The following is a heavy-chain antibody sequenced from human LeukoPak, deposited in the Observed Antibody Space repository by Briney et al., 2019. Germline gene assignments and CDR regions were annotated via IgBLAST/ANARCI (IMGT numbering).Heavy chain of an antibody. CDR2: ISGSAGRT. J-gene: IGHJ4*02. D-gene: IGHD3-10*01. CDR3: AKDRGVTVAYYFDY. V-gene: IGHV3-23*01. CDR1: GFTFSGYA. Sequence: GGFLRLSCAASGFTFSGYAMNWVRQAPGKGLEWVSGISGSAGRTEYADSVKGRFTISRDNSKNTLYLQMNSLRAEDTAVYYCAKDRGVTVAYYFDYWGQGALVTVSS.